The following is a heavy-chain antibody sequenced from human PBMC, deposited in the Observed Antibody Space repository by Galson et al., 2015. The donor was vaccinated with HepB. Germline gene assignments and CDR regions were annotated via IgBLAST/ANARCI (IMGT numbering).Heavy chain of an antibody. Sequence: VKVSCKASGYPFNSYGISWVRQAPGQGLEWMGWISAYNGNTNYAQKLQGRVTMTTDTSTSTAYMELRSLRSDDTAVYYCAREGCSSTTCSYPFDYWGQGTLVTVSS. CDR3: AREGCSSTTCSYPFDY. D-gene: IGHD2-2*01. J-gene: IGHJ4*02. V-gene: IGHV1-18*04. CDR2: ISAYNGNT. CDR1: GYPFNSYG.